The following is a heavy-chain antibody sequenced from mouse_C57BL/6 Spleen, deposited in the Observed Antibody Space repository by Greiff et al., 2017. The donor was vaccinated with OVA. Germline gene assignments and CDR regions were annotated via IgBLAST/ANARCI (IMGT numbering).Heavy chain of an antibody. J-gene: IGHJ3*01. Sequence: VQLQQSGPELVKPGASVKIPCKASGYTFTDYNMDWVKQSHGKSLEWIGDINPNNGGTIYNQKFKGKATLTVDKSSSTAYMELRSLTSEDTAVYYCARAREEYDYQFAYWGQGTLVTVSA. CDR1: GYTFTDYN. D-gene: IGHD2-4*01. CDR2: INPNNGGT. V-gene: IGHV1-18*01. CDR3: ARAREEYDYQFAY.